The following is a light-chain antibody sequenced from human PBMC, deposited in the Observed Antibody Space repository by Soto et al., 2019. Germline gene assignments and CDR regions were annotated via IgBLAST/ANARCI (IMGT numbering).Light chain of an antibody. Sequence: EIVLTQSPGTLSLSPGERATLSCRASQSVSSSYLAWYQQKPGQAPRLLIYGASTRATGIPARFSGSGSGTEFTLTISSLQSEDFAVYYCQQRSKWRTFGQGTKVDIK. CDR1: QSVSSSY. J-gene: IGKJ1*01. V-gene: IGKV3D-20*02. CDR2: GAS. CDR3: QQRSKWRT.